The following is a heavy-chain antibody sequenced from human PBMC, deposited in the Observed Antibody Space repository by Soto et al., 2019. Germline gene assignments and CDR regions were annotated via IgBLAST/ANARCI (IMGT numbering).Heavy chain of an antibody. J-gene: IGHJ5*02. CDR2: INTGNGNT. D-gene: IGHD5-12*01. CDR3: ARAISGYVT. CDR1: GITSTSYA. V-gene: IGHV1-3*04. Sequence: ASVKVSCKASGITSTSYAIHWVRQAPGQGLEWMGWINTGNGNTRYSQRFLGRASLTTDTSASTASMDLSSLTSEDTAVYYCARAISGYVTWGQGTLVTVSS.